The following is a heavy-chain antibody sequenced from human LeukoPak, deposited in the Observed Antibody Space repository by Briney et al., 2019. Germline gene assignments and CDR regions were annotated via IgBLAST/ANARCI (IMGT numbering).Heavy chain of an antibody. V-gene: IGHV3-23*01. CDR1: GFTFSSYA. J-gene: IGHJ4*02. Sequence: PGGSLRLSCAASGFTFSSYAMSWFRKAQGKGLDGVSAISGSGGSTYYADSVKGRFTISRDNSKNTLYLQMNSLRAEDTAVYYCAKDRRRGFGESEDYWGQGTLVTVSS. D-gene: IGHD3-10*01. CDR2: ISGSGGST. CDR3: AKDRRRGFGESEDY.